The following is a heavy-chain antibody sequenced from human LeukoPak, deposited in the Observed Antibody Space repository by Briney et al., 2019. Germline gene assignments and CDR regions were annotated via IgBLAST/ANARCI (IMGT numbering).Heavy chain of an antibody. CDR3: AAYDFWSGCSFDY. V-gene: IGHV3-30*03. Sequence: GRSLRLSCAASGFTFSSYGMHWVRQAPGKGLEWVAVISYDGSNKYYADSVKGRFTISRDNSKNTLYLQMNSLRAEDTAVYYCAAYDFWSGCSFDYWGQGTLVTVSS. J-gene: IGHJ4*02. CDR1: GFTFSSYG. CDR2: ISYDGSNK. D-gene: IGHD3-3*01.